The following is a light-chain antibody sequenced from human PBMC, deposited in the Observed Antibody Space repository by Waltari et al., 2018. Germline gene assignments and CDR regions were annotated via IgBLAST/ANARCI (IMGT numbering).Light chain of an antibody. CDR1: SSNIDNNY. CDR2: RKG. J-gene: IGLJ1*01. Sequence: QSVLTQPPSASGTPGQRVTISCSGSSSNIDNNYVYWYQHRPGMAPKLLIYRKGHLPSRVPHRFSGSKSLPSPSMAISRLRSDDDADYYCAVWDEGYVFGTGTQVTVL. CDR3: AVWDEGYV. V-gene: IGLV1-47*01.